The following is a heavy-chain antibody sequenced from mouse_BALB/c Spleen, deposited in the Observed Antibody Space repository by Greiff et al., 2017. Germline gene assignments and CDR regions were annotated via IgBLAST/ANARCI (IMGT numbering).Heavy chain of an antibody. D-gene: IGHD1-2*01. CDR2: INPSSGYT. CDR3: ASITTATYFDY. CDR1: GYTFTSYT. V-gene: IGHV1-4*01. J-gene: IGHJ2*01. Sequence: QVQLKQSGAELARPGASVKMSCKASGYTFTSYTMHWVKQRPGQGLEWIGYINPSSGYTNYNQKFKDKATLTADKSSSTAYMQLSSLTSEDSAVYYCASITTATYFDYWGQGTTLTVSS.